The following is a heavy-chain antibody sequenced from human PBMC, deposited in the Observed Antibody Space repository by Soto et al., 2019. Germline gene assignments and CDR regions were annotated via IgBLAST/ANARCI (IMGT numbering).Heavy chain of an antibody. D-gene: IGHD5-18*01. V-gene: IGHV4-59*01. Sequence: QVQLQESGPGLVKPSETLSLTCTVSGGSISSYYWSWIRQPPGKGLERIGYIYYSGSTNYNPSLKSRVTISVGTAKNQFSLKLSSVTAADTAVYYCARDSSIYSDGYRGGLRLDYCYYMDVWGKGTTVTVS. CDR2: IYYSGST. CDR3: ARDSSIYSDGYRGGLRLDYCYYMDV. J-gene: IGHJ6*03. CDR1: GGSISSYY.